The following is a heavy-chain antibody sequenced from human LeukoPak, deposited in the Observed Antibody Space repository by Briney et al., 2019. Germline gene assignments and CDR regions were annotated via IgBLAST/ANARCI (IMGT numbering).Heavy chain of an antibody. D-gene: IGHD6-19*01. V-gene: IGHV1-46*01. CDR3: ARDGQAFIAVAGNYYYYMDV. CDR2: INPSGGST. Sequence: ASVKVSCKASGYTFTSYYMHWVRQAPGQGLEWMGIINPSGGSTSYAQKFQGRVTMTRDMSTSTVYMELSRLRSDDTAVYYCARDGQAFIAVAGNYYYYMDVWGKGTTVTVSS. J-gene: IGHJ6*03. CDR1: GYTFTSYY.